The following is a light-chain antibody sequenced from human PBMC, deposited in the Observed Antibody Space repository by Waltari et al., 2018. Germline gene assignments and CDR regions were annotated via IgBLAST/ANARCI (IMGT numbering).Light chain of an antibody. CDR3: QQYVESPAT. Sequence: EIVLTQSPGTVSLSPGDRATLSCRASQSVRIYLAWYQQKPGPAPRLLSYHASPRATGIPDRFRASGSGTDFSLTISRLEPEDFAMYYCQQYVESPATFGQGTKVEIK. CDR2: HAS. CDR1: QSVRIY. J-gene: IGKJ1*01. V-gene: IGKV3-20*01.